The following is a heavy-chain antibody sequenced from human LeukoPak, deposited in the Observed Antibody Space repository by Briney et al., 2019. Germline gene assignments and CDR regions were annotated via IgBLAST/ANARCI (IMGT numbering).Heavy chain of an antibody. J-gene: IGHJ4*02. CDR1: GFTLSSYA. D-gene: IGHD3-22*01. Sequence: PGASLRLSCAASGFTLSSYAMSWVRQAPGKGLEWVSAISGSGGSTYYADSVKGRFTISRDNSKNTLYLQMNSLRAEDTAVYYCAKVQSITMIVVATLDYWGQGTLVTVSS. V-gene: IGHV3-23*01. CDR3: AKVQSITMIVVATLDY. CDR2: ISGSGGST.